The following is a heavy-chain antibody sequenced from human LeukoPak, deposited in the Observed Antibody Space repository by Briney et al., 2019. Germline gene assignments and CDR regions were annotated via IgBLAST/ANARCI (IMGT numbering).Heavy chain of an antibody. J-gene: IGHJ4*02. D-gene: IGHD1-1*01. CDR1: GGSFSGYY. CDR2: INHSGST. Sequence: PSETLSLTCAVYGGSFSGYYWSWIRQPPGKGLEWIGEINHSGSTNYNPSLKSRVTISVDTSKNQFSLKLSSVTAADTAVYYCARRTWNAGPRDYWGQGTLVTVSS. V-gene: IGHV4-34*01. CDR3: ARRTWNAGPRDY.